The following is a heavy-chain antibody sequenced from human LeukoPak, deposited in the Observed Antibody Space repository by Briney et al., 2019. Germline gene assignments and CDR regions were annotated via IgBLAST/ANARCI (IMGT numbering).Heavy chain of an antibody. J-gene: IGHJ6*03. Sequence: GGSLRLSCAASGFTFSNAWMSWVRQAPGKGLEWVGRIKSKTDGGTTDYAAPVKGRFTISRDDSKNTLYLQMNSLKTEDTAVYYCTGGIRTRYCSSTSCYSFDMDVWGKGTTVTVSS. CDR1: GFTFSNAW. D-gene: IGHD2-2*01. V-gene: IGHV3-15*01. CDR3: TGGIRTRYCSSTSCYSFDMDV. CDR2: IKSKTDGGTT.